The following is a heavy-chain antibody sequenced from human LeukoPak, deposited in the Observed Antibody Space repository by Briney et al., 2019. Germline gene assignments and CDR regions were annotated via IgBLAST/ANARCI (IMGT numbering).Heavy chain of an antibody. CDR1: GGSFSDHW. V-gene: IGHV4-34*01. J-gene: IGHJ5*02. CDR2: IYHSGST. Sequence: PSETLSLTCAVCGGSFSDHWWSRIRQPPGKGLEWIGSIYHSGSTYYNPSLKSRVTISVDTSKNQFSLKLSSVTAADTAVYYCGRSSRLSGSSRYWFDPWGQGTLVTVSS. D-gene: IGHD1-26*01. CDR3: GRSSRLSGSSRYWFDP.